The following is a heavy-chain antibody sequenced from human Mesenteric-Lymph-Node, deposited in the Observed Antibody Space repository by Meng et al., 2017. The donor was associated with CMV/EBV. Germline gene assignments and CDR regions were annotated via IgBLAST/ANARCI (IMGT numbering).Heavy chain of an antibody. CDR1: GFTFDDYA. CDR3: AKDIRIAARGLYNDMDV. Sequence: SLKISCSGSGFTFDDYAMHWVRQVPGKGLEWVSGITWNSGRIGYADSMKGRFTISRDNAKNSLYLQMNSLRAEDTALYYCAKDIRIAARGLYNDMDVWGQGTTVTVSS. CDR2: ITWNSGRI. D-gene: IGHD6-6*01. J-gene: IGHJ6*02. V-gene: IGHV3-9*01.